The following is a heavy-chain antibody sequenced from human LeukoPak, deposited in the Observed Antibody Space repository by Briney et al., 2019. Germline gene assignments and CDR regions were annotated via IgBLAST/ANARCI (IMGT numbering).Heavy chain of an antibody. Sequence: ASVRVSCKASGYTFTACYMHWVRQAPGQGLEWMGWINPNNGGTNYTQKFQGRVTMTRDTSITTAYMELNRLTSDDTVVYYCARDFYYNSQGAFDIWGQGTMVTVSS. CDR3: ARDFYYNSQGAFDI. V-gene: IGHV1-2*02. J-gene: IGHJ3*02. D-gene: IGHD2/OR15-2a*01. CDR2: INPNNGGT. CDR1: GYTFTACY.